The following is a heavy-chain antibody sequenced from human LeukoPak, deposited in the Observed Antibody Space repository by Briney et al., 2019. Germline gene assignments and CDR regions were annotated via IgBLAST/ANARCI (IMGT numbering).Heavy chain of an antibody. V-gene: IGHV1-18*01. D-gene: IGHD7-27*01. Sequence: ASVKVSCKASGYTFTSYGISWVRQAPGQGLEWMGWISAYNGNTNYAQKLQGRVTMTTDTSTNTAYIELRSLRSDDTAVYYCARDFAWGSGGAPIDDNWLDPWGQGALVTVSS. CDR2: ISAYNGNT. J-gene: IGHJ5*02. CDR1: GYTFTSYG. CDR3: ARDFAWGSGGAPIDDNWLDP.